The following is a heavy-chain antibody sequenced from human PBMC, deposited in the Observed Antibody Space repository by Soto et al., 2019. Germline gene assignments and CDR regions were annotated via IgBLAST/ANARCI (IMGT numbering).Heavy chain of an antibody. D-gene: IGHD2-21*02. CDR3: ARSECGGDCYIDY. CDR2: ISGSGATT. V-gene: IGHV3-23*01. J-gene: IGHJ4*02. CDR1: GFSFGGYA. Sequence: PGGSLRLSCATSGFSFGGYAMSWVRQAPGKGLDWVSSISGSGATTYYTNSVKGRFTISRDNSKNTVYLQMNSLRAEDTAVYYCARSECGGDCYIDYWGQGTLVTVSS.